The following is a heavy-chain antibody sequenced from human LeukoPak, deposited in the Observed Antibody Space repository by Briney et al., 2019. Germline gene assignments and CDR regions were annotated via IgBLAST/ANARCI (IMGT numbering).Heavy chain of an antibody. D-gene: IGHD2-15*01. CDR2: LYSSVSS. J-gene: IGHJ4*02. CDR3: AGTALHCSGGSCYSGADY. V-gene: IGHV4-4*07. CDR1: VASLSRYY. Sequence: SETLSLTCTVSVASLSRYYGSWIRHPGGEGLEWIGRLYSSVSSNDNPALKSRVTMSVDTSKNQFSLKLSAVTAADMAVYYCAGTALHCSGGSCYSGADYWGQGTLVTVSS.